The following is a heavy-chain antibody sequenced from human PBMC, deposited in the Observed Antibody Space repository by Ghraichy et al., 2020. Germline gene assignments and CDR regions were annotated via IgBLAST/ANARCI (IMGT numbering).Heavy chain of an antibody. D-gene: IGHD6-19*01. J-gene: IGHJ4*02. V-gene: IGHV7-4-1*02. CDR2: INTNSGNP. Sequence: ASVKVSCKASGYSFNGFAINWVRQAPGQGLEWMGWINTNSGNPTYAQGFTGRFVFSLDTSVNTAYLQINSLKAEDTAVYYCARTFTSGWFDYWGQGTLVTVSS. CDR1: GYSFNGFA. CDR3: ARTFTSGWFDY.